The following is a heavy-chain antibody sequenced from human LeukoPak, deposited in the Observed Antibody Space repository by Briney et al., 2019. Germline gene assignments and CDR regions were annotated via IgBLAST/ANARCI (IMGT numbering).Heavy chain of an antibody. J-gene: IGHJ4*02. CDR3: ARVSHVVVDTTLLAY. CDR1: GFAFSSFT. D-gene: IGHD3-22*01. CDR2: ISSSGSAT. V-gene: IGHV3-48*03. Sequence: GGSLRLSCVASGFAFSSFTMNWVRQAPGKGLEWVSYISSSGSATYDADPVKGRFTTSRDNAKNSLYLQMDSLRAEDTAVYYCARVSHVVVDTTLLAYWGQ.